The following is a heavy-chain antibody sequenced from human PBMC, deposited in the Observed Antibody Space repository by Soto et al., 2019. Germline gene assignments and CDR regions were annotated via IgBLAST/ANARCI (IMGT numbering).Heavy chain of an antibody. CDR1: GYSFTIYW. J-gene: IGHJ3*02. Sequence: GESMKISCRGSGYSFTIYWIGWVRQMPGKGLEWMGIIYPGDSDTSYSPSFQGQVTISADKSISTAYLQWSSLKASDTAMYYCXRHLRQYGSGSSDALDIWGQGTMVTVSS. CDR2: IYPGDSDT. CDR3: XRHLRQYGSGSSDALDI. V-gene: IGHV5-51*01. D-gene: IGHD3-10*01.